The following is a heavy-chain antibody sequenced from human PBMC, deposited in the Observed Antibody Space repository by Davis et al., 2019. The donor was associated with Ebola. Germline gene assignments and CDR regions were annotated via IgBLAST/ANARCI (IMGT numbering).Heavy chain of an antibody. J-gene: IGHJ4*02. CDR3: ARWKFLEGFDY. Sequence: GSLRLSCTVSGGSISSYYWSWIRQPPGKGLEWIGYIYYSGSTNYNPSLKSRVTISVDTSKNQFSLKLSSVTVADTAVYYCARWKFLEGFDYWGQGTLVPVSS. CDR1: GGSISSYY. CDR2: IYYSGST. D-gene: IGHD1-1*01. V-gene: IGHV4-59*01.